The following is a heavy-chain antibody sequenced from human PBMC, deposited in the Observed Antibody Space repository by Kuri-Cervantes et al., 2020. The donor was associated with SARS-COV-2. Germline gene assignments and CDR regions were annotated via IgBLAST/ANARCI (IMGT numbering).Heavy chain of an antibody. D-gene: IGHD5-24*01. CDR1: GGSISSGSYY. CDR3: GRVSWLQLWRRYSDS. Sequence: SETLSLTCTVSGGSISSGSYYWSWIRQPAGKGLEWIGYIYTSGSTYYNPSLKSRVTISVDTSKNQFSLKLSSVTAADTAVYYCGRVSWLQLWRRYSDSWGQGTLVTVSS. J-gene: IGHJ4*02. CDR2: IYTSGST. V-gene: IGHV4-61*09.